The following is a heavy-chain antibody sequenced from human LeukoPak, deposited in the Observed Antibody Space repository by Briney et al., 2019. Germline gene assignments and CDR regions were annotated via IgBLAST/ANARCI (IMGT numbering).Heavy chain of an antibody. V-gene: IGHV3-30-3*01. CDR3: ARGTLGATSDY. J-gene: IGHJ4*02. Sequence: PGGSLRLSCVGSGFPFSSYNIHWVRQAPGKGLEWVTFISYDGSNKYYADSVEGRFTISRDNAKNTFYLQMNSLRAEDTAVYYCARGTLGATSDYWGQGTLVTVSS. CDR1: GFPFSSYN. D-gene: IGHD1-26*01. CDR2: ISYDGSNK.